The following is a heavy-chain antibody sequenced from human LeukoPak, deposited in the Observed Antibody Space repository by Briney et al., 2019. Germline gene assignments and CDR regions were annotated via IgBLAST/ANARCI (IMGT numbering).Heavy chain of an antibody. CDR3: ARDSWPEVVRFDF. V-gene: IGHV4-38-2*02. J-gene: IGHJ4*02. D-gene: IGHD1-14*01. CDR1: GSSISIGYY. Sequence: SETLSLTCTVSGSSISIGYYWGWIRQPPGKGLEWIGNMHHSGNTYYNPSLRSRVTISVDTSKNQFSLKLTSVTAADTAVYYCARDSWPEVVRFDFWGQGTLVTVSS. CDR2: MHHSGNT.